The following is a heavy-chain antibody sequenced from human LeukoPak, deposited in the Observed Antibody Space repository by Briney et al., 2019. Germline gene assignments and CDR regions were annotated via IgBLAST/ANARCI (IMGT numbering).Heavy chain of an antibody. J-gene: IGHJ4*02. CDR3: ARDGYSGSDAL. D-gene: IGHD5-12*01. CDR2: IYHSGST. CDR1: GGSISSGSYY. V-gene: IGHV4-61*01. Sequence: SQTLSLTCTVSGGSISSGSYYWNWIRQPPGKGLEWIGYIYHSGSTNYNPSLKSRVTISVDTSQNQFSLKLSSVTAADTAVYYCARDGYSGSDALWGQGTLVTVSS.